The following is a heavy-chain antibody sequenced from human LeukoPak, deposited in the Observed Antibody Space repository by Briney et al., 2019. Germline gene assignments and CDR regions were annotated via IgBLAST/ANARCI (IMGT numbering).Heavy chain of an antibody. D-gene: IGHD3-10*01. Sequence: PGGSLRLSCAASGFAFSNYWMHWVRQAPGKGLVWVSRINTDGTSTSYADSVQGRFTISRDNAKNTLFLQMNTLRAEDTAVYYCASHYASGSSSGCWGQGTLVTVSS. CDR3: ASHYASGSSSGC. J-gene: IGHJ4*02. CDR2: INTDGTST. CDR1: GFAFSNYW. V-gene: IGHV3-74*01.